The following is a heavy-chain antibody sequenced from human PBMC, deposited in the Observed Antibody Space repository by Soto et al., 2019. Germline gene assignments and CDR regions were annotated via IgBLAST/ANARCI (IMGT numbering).Heavy chain of an antibody. Sequence: SETLSLTCAVYGGSFSGYYWSWIRQPPGKGLEWIGEINHSGSTNYNPSLKSRVTISVDTSKNQFSLKLSSVTAADTAVYYCARGGGASGSYYYFDYWGQGTLVTVSS. J-gene: IGHJ4*02. CDR3: ARGGGASGSYYYFDY. CDR2: INHSGST. V-gene: IGHV4-34*01. D-gene: IGHD1-26*01. CDR1: GGSFSGYY.